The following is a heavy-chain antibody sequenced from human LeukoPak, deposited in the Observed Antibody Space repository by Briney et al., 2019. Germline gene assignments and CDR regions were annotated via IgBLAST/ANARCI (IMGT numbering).Heavy chain of an antibody. D-gene: IGHD2-8*01. CDR3: ATFGWSYFFDY. CDR2: INPNSGVT. V-gene: IGHV1-2*06. CDR1: GYTFTAYY. Sequence: ASVKVSCKASGYTFTAYYMHWVRQAPGQGLEWTGRINPNSGVTNYAQKFQGRVTMTRDTSISTAYMELSSLRSDDTAVYYCATFGWSYFFDYWGQGTLVTVPS. J-gene: IGHJ4*02.